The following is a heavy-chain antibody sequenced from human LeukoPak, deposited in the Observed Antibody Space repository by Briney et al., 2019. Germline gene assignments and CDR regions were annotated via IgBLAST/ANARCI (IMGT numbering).Heavy chain of an antibody. CDR2: ISSSSSSSYI. V-gene: IGHV3-21*01. CDR1: GFTFSSYN. CDR3: ARDPSYSNSPPGFYGMDV. Sequence: GGSLRLSCAASGFTFSSYNMNWVRQAPGKGLEWVSSISSSSSSSYIYYADSVKGRFTISRDNAKNSLYLQMNSLRAEDTAVYYCARDPSYSNSPPGFYGMDVWGQGTTVTVSS. D-gene: IGHD6-13*01. J-gene: IGHJ6*02.